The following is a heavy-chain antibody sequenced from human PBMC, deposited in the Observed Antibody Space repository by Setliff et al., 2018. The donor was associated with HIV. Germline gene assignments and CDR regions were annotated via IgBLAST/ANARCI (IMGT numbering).Heavy chain of an antibody. CDR1: GFRFSVYS. Sequence: GGSLRLSCAASGFRFSVYSMHWVRQAPGKGLEWLSYITGSSTTYYAESVKGRFTISRDNARNSLYLQVNSLRVEDTAVYFCATYRGYNSGDRWSFFDYWGQGILVTVSS. CDR2: ITGSSTT. V-gene: IGHV3-48*01. CDR3: ATYRGYNSGDRWSFFDY. J-gene: IGHJ4*02. D-gene: IGHD2-15*01.